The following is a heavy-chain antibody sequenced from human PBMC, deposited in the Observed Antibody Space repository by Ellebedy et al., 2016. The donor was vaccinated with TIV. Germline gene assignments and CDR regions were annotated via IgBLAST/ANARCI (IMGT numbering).Heavy chain of an antibody. Sequence: GGSLRLXCAASGFTFNNFDMHWVRQAPGKGLEWVAVISYDGSNKNYADSVKGRFTISRDNSRNTLYLQMNSLRAEDTAVYYCARGTPHLPTVEMSTNSWGQGTLVTVSS. V-gene: IGHV3-30-3*01. CDR2: ISYDGSNK. J-gene: IGHJ5*02. CDR1: GFTFNNFD. D-gene: IGHD5-24*01. CDR3: ARGTPHLPTVEMSTNS.